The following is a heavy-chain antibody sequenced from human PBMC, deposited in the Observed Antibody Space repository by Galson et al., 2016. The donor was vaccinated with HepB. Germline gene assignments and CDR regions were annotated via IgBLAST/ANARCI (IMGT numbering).Heavy chain of an antibody. CDR1: GDSISSGGYY. CDR3: ARFSDYGDYGFDY. Sequence: TLSLTCTVSGDSISSGGYYWSWIRQHPGKGLEWIGYIYYSGSTYYNPSLKSRVTISVDTSKNQFSLKLSSVTAADTAVYYCARFSDYGDYGFDYWGQGTLATVSS. J-gene: IGHJ4*02. V-gene: IGHV4-31*03. CDR2: IYYSGST. D-gene: IGHD4-17*01.